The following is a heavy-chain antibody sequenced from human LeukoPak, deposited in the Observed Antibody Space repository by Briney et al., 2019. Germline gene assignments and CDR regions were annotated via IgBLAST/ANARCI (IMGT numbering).Heavy chain of an antibody. V-gene: IGHV3-66*01. J-gene: IGHJ4*02. CDR3: ARAPGNAHFDY. CDR1: GFTVRNNY. Sequence: GESLRLSCAASGFTVRNNYMSWVRQAPGKGLEWVSLIYSGGSTYYADSVKGRFTISRDNSNNTVYLQMNSLRAEDTAVYYCARAPGNAHFDYWGQGTLVTVSS. CDR2: IYSGGST.